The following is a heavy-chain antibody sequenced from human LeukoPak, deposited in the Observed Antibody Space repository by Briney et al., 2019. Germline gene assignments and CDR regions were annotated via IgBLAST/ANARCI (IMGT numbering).Heavy chain of an antibody. CDR2: INTGNGNT. Sequence: ASVKVSCKTSGYTFTNYGMHWVRQAPRQSPEWMGWINTGNGNTKSSQKFQDRVTLTRDTSASTAYMELNSLSSEDTAVYYCARVPLSDPSGHYYPHWGQGTPVTVSS. V-gene: IGHV1-3*04. D-gene: IGHD3-22*01. CDR3: ARVPLSDPSGHYYPH. CDR1: GYTFTNYG. J-gene: IGHJ1*01.